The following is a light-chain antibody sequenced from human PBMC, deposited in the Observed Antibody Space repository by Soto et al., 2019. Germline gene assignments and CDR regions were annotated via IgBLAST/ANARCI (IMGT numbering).Light chain of an antibody. J-gene: IGKJ2*01. CDR2: KVS. CDR3: MQSTLGFT. CDR1: QSLVYSDGNTY. Sequence: DVVMTQSPLSLPVTLGQPASISCRSSQSLVYSDGNTYLTWFQQRPGQSPRRLIYKVSNRDSGVPDRFSGSGSGTDFTLKISRVEAEDVGLYYCMQSTLGFTFGQGTKLDIK. V-gene: IGKV2-30*01.